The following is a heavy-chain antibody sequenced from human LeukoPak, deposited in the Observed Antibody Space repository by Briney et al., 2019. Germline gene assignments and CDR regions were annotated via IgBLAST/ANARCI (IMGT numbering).Heavy chain of an antibody. CDR2: INSDGSST. D-gene: IGHD6-13*01. CDR1: GFTFSSYW. Sequence: GGSLRLSCAASGFTFSSYWMHWVRQAPGKGLVWVSRINSDGSSTSYADSVKGRFTISRDNAKNSLYLQMNSLRDEDTAVYYCARGIAAAGYYFDYWGQGTLVTVSS. CDR3: ARGIAAAGYYFDY. V-gene: IGHV3-74*01. J-gene: IGHJ4*02.